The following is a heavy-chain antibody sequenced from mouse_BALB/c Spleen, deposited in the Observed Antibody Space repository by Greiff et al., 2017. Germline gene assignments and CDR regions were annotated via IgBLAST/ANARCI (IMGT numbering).Heavy chain of an antibody. V-gene: IGHV1-4*01. CDR3: VPYDGYYVDY. D-gene: IGHD2-3*01. CDR1: GYTFTSYT. CDR2: INPSSGYT. J-gene: IGHJ2*01. Sequence: VQLQQSGAELARPGASVKMSCKASGYTFTSYTMHWVKQRPGQGLEWIGYINPSSGYTNYNQKFKDKATLTADKSSSTAYMQLSSLTSEDSAVYYCVPYDGYYVDYWGQGTTLTVSS.